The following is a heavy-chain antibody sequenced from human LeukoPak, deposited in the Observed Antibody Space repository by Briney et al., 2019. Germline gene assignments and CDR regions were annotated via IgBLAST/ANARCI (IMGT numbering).Heavy chain of an antibody. Sequence: ASVKVSCKASGYTFTSYGISWVRQAPGQGLEWMGWISAYNGNTNYAQKLQGRVTMTTDTSTSTAYMELRSLRSDDTAVYYCARALAVVPAAKGFDYWGRGTLVTVSS. CDR3: ARALAVVPAAKGFDY. J-gene: IGHJ4*02. D-gene: IGHD2-2*01. CDR1: GYTFTSYG. CDR2: ISAYNGNT. V-gene: IGHV1-18*01.